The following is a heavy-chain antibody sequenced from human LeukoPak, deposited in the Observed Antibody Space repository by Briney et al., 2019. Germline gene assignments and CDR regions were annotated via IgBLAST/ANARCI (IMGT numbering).Heavy chain of an antibody. Sequence: PGGSLRLSCAASGFTFSSYSMNWVRQAPGKGLEWVSSISSSSSYIYYADSVKGRFTISRDNSKNTLYLQMNSLRAEDTAVYYCARGNRRVHTFDIWGQGTMVTVSS. CDR3: ARGNRRVHTFDI. CDR1: GFTFSSYS. CDR2: ISSSSSYI. D-gene: IGHD1-14*01. J-gene: IGHJ3*02. V-gene: IGHV3-21*04.